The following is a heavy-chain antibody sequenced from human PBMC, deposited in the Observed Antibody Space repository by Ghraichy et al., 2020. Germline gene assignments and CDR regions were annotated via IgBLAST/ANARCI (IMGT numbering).Heavy chain of an antibody. V-gene: IGHV3-15*01. D-gene: IGHD1-7*01. CDR2: IKSKTDGGTT. Sequence: GGSLRLSCAASGFTFSNAWMSWVRQAPGKGLEWVGRIKSKTDGGTTDYAAPVKGRFTISRDDSKNTLYLQMNSLKTEDTAVYYCTTDGAGLELLDYYYGMDVWGQGTTVTVSS. CDR1: GFTFSNAW. J-gene: IGHJ6*02. CDR3: TTDGAGLELLDYYYGMDV.